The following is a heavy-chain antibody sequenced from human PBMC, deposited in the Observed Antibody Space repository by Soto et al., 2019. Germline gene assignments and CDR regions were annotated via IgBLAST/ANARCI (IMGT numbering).Heavy chain of an antibody. CDR2: INPNSGGR. Sequence: ASGKGSCKASGYTFTGYSMHWVRQAPGQGLEWMGWINPNSGGRNYGQKCQCRVTMTRDASISTAYMGRGRLRSFDTAVYYCARDDLSSSFYNWFDTWGQGTLVTVSS. J-gene: IGHJ5*02. CDR1: GYTFTGYS. D-gene: IGHD6-6*01. CDR3: ARDDLSSSFYNWFDT. V-gene: IGHV1-2*02.